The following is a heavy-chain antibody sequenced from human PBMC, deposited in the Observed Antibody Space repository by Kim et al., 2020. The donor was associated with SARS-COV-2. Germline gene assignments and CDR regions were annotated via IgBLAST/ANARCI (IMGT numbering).Heavy chain of an antibody. V-gene: IGHV4-34*01. D-gene: IGHD3-10*01. J-gene: IGHJ4*02. Sequence: SETLSLTCAVYGGSFTDYQWTWVRQPPGKGLEWIGEINHGGTSNCNPSLKSRLIISVDTSKSQFSLKLTSVTAADTAVYYCAREAATGSYYLHFWGRGTLVTVSS. CDR2: INHGGTS. CDR3: AREAATGSYYLHF. CDR1: GGSFTDYQ.